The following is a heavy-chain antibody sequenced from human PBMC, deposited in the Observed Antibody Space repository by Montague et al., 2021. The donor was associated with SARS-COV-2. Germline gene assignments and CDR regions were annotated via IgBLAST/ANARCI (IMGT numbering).Heavy chain of an antibody. D-gene: IGHD5-12*01. CDR1: GFSISSGLY. CDR2: VYHSGYT. J-gene: IGHJ4*02. V-gene: IGHV4-38-2*01. Sequence: SETLSLTCSVSGFSISSGLYWAWIRQSPGKGPEWIGTVYHSGYTHYNPSLKGRVTVSIDTSKNQFSLTVTSVTAADTAVYFCARRGYTGSDYFDYWGQGTLVTVSS. CDR3: ARRGYTGSDYFDY.